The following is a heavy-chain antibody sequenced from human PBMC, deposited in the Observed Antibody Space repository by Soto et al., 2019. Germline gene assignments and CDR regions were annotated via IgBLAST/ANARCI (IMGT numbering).Heavy chain of an antibody. Sequence: GESLKISCKGSGYSFTTYWISWVRQMPGKGLEWMGRIDPSDSYTNYSPSFQGHVTISADKSISTAYLQWSSLKASDTAMYYCARLDIVLNPDYGMDVWGQGTTVTVSS. V-gene: IGHV5-10-1*01. D-gene: IGHD2-8*01. CDR3: ARLDIVLNPDYGMDV. J-gene: IGHJ6*02. CDR1: GYSFTTYW. CDR2: IDPSDSYT.